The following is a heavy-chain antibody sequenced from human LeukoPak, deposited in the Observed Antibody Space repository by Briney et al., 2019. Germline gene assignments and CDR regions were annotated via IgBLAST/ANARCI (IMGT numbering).Heavy chain of an antibody. V-gene: IGHV1-18*01. CDR2: ISTYNGNT. Sequence: ASVKVSCKASGYTFTKYGITWVRQAPGQGLEWMGWISTYNGNTNYAQKLQGRVTMTTDASTSTAYMELRSLISDDAAVYYCARGDDYGDYWGLYWGQGTLVTVSS. D-gene: IGHD4-17*01. CDR1: GYTFTKYG. CDR3: ARGDDYGDYWGLY. J-gene: IGHJ4*02.